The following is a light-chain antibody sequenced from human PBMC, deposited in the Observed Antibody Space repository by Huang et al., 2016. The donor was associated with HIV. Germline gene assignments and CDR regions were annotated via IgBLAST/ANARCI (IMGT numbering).Light chain of an antibody. CDR2: ASS. CDR1: QGIANY. V-gene: IGKV1-27*01. Sequence: DIQMTQSPTSLSASVGDRVTITCRASQGIANYLAWYQQKPGKVPQLLIYASSTLQSGVPSRFSCSGSVTDFTLTISRLQPEDVATYYCQGYNSAPFTFGPGTKVDLK. CDR3: QGYNSAPFT. J-gene: IGKJ3*01.